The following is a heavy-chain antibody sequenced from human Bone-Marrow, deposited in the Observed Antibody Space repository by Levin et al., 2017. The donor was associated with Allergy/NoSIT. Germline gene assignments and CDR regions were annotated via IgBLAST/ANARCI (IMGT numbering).Heavy chain of an antibody. CDR1: GFTFSNYG. J-gene: IGHJ4*02. Sequence: GGSLRLSCAASGFTFSNYGMHWVRQAPGKGLEWVAGIWYDGSNKYYADSVKGRFTISKDSSEKTLHLQMNSLRDEDTAVYYCAREAGDFWSGYFFYFDSWGQGTQVTVSS. CDR3: AREAGDFWSGYFFYFDS. D-gene: IGHD3-3*01. V-gene: IGHV3-33*01. CDR2: IWYDGSNK.